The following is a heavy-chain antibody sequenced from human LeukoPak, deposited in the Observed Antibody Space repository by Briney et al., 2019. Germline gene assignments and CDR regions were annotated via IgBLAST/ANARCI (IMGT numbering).Heavy chain of an antibody. D-gene: IGHD3-16*02. CDR1: GYTFTSYY. CDR2: INPSGGST. Sequence: ASVKVSCKASGYTFTSYYMHWVRQAPGQGLEWMGIINPSGGSTSYAQKFQGRVTMTRDTSTSTVYMELSSLRSEDTAVYYCARDPGGVIVTDYYFDYWGQGTLVTVSP. CDR3: ARDPGGVIVTDYYFDY. J-gene: IGHJ4*02. V-gene: IGHV1-46*01.